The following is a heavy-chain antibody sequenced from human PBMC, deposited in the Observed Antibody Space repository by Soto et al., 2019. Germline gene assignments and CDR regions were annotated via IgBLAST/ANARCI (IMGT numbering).Heavy chain of an antibody. J-gene: IGHJ4*02. D-gene: IGHD3-10*01. CDR3: SRFRSASYYDGSGGDLDY. CDR2: INPSGGAT. Sequence: ASVKVSCKASGFTLTDYYIHWVRQAPGQGLEWMGLINPSGGATTYAQTFQGRVTMTRDTSTSTVYMDLSSLISEDTAVFFFSRFRSASYYDGSGGDLDYWGQGTLVTVSS. CDR1: GFTLTDYY. V-gene: IGHV1-46*01.